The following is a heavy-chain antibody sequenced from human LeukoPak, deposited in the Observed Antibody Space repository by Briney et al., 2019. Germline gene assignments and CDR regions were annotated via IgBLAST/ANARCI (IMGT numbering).Heavy chain of an antibody. CDR2: IIPIFGTA. V-gene: IGHV1-69*13. CDR1: GGTFSSYA. D-gene: IGHD5-24*01. Sequence: SVKVSCKASGGTFSSYAISWVRQAPGQGLEWMGGIIPIFGTANYAQKFQGRVTITADESTSTAYMELRSLRSDDTAVYYCARGLQENLAWLTAFSAFDVWGPGTMVTVSS. CDR3: ARGLQENLAWLTAFSAFDV. J-gene: IGHJ3*01.